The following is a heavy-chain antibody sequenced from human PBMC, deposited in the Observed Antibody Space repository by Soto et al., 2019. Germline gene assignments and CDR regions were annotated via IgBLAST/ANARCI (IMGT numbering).Heavy chain of an antibody. CDR2: IYYSGST. CDR1: GGSISSGGYY. CDR3: ARDNHPPVKSNYWYFDL. Sequence: QVQLQESGPGLVKPSQTLSLTCTVSGGSISSGGYYWSCIRQHPGKGLEGIGYIYYSGSTYYNPSLKSRVTISVDTSKNQFSLKLSSVTDADTAVYYCARDNHPPVKSNYWYFDLWGRGTLVTVSS. V-gene: IGHV4-31*03. J-gene: IGHJ2*01.